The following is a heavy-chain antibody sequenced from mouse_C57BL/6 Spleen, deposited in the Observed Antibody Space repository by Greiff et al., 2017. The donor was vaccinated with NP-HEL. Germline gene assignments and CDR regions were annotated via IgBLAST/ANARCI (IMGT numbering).Heavy chain of an antibody. CDR3: TRWRATVDAWFAY. CDR1: GYTFTDYE. Sequence: VQLQQSGAELVRPGASVTLSCKASGYTFTDYEMHWVKQTPVHGLEWIGAIDPETGGTAYNQKFKGKAILTADKSSSTAYMELRSLTSEDSAVYYCTRWRATVDAWFAYWGQGTLVTVSA. D-gene: IGHD1-1*01. V-gene: IGHV1-15*01. J-gene: IGHJ3*01. CDR2: IDPETGGT.